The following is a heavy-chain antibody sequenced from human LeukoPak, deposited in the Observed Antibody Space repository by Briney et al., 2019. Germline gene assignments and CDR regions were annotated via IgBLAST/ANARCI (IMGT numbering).Heavy chain of an antibody. CDR2: IYYSGST. CDR1: GGSISSSSYY. V-gene: IGHV4-39*01. J-gene: IGHJ3*02. CDR3: ASRQRGGIEDIVVVPAARSCAFDI. D-gene: IGHD2-2*01. Sequence: SETLSLTCTVSGGSISSSSYYWGWIRQPPGKGLEWIGSIYYSGSTYYNPSLKSRVTISVDTSKNQFSLKLSSVTAADTAVYYCASRQRGGIEDIVVVPAARSCAFDIWGQGTMVTVSS.